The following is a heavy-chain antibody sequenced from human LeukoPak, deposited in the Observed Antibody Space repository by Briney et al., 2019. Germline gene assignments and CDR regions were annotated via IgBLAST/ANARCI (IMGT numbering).Heavy chain of an antibody. J-gene: IGHJ4*02. D-gene: IGHD5-18*01. CDR3: ASPMWDTAIHDY. Sequence: GGSLRLSCATSGFTFSSYVMSWVRQAPGKGLEWVSSISNSGGSTYYADSVKGRFTISRDNAKDTLYLQMNSLRAEDAAVYYCASPMWDTAIHDYWGQGTLVTVSS. V-gene: IGHV3-23*01. CDR2: ISNSGGST. CDR1: GFTFSSYV.